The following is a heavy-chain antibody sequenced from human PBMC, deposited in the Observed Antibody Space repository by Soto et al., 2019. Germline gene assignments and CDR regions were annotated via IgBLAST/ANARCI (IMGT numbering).Heavy chain of an antibody. D-gene: IGHD2-2*01. CDR2: INHSGST. J-gene: IGHJ4*02. V-gene: IGHV4-34*01. CDR3: ARGLASSDIVVVPAANTPGHYFDY. Sequence: QVQLQQWGAGLLKPSETLSLTCAVYGGSFSGYYWSWIRQPPGKGLEWIGEINHSGSTNYNPSLKSRVTISVDTSKNQFSLKLSSVTAADTAVYYCARGLASSDIVVVPAANTPGHYFDYWGQGTLVTVSS. CDR1: GGSFSGYY.